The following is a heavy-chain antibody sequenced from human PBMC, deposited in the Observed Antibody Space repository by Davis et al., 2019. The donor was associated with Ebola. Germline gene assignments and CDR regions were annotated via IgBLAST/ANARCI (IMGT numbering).Heavy chain of an antibody. J-gene: IGHJ6*02. CDR2: IRYDESHQ. D-gene: IGHD4-11*01. V-gene: IGHV3-30*02. CDR3: AKDSGLGIYSKYNYYGMDV. Sequence: GESLKIPCAASGFTLRRFFLHLVRQAPGKGLEGVAFIRYDESHQAYGDSVKCRFTLSRDNSKNTLYLEMNNRRGEDTAVYYCAKDSGLGIYSKYNYYGMDVWGQGTTVTVSS. CDR1: GFTLRRFF.